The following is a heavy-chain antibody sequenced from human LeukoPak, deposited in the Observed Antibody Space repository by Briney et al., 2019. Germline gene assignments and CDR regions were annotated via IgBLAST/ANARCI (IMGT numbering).Heavy chain of an antibody. D-gene: IGHD3-16*01. CDR3: AKGRGDYAWSAFDI. V-gene: IGHV3-30*04. CDR1: GFTFSNYA. J-gene: IGHJ3*02. CDR2: ISYDGSKK. Sequence: GRSLRLSCAASGFTFSNYAMHWVRQAPGKGLEWVAVISYDGSKKDYADSEKGRFTISRDNSKNTLYLQMNSLRAEDTAIYYCAKGRGDYAWSAFDIWGQGTMVTVSS.